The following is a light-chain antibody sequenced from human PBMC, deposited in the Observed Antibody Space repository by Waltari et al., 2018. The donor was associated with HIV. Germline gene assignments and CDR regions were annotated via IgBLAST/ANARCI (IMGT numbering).Light chain of an antibody. CDR3: SSYTSSSTYV. Sequence: QSALTQPPSVSGSPGQSVTISCPGSSSDVGRHNRVSWSQQPPGTAPKLLLYEVTYRPSGVPDRFSGSKSGNTASLTISGLQAEDEADYYCSSYTSSSTYVFGTGTRVTVL. CDR2: EVT. V-gene: IGLV2-18*02. J-gene: IGLJ1*01. CDR1: SSDVGRHNR.